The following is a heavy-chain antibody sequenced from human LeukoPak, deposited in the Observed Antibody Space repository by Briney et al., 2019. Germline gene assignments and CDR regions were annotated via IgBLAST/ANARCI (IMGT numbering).Heavy chain of an antibody. V-gene: IGHV3-7*01. Sequence: PGGSLRLSCSASGFTFSTYWMRRVRQAPGKGLEWVANIKEDGREEYYVDSVKCRFTISRDNTKNSLYLQMHSLRAEDTAVYYCARDPLRRYDFWGQGTLVTVSS. CDR1: GFTFSTYW. D-gene: IGHD3-3*01. CDR3: ARDPLRRYDF. J-gene: IGHJ4*02. CDR2: IKEDGREE.